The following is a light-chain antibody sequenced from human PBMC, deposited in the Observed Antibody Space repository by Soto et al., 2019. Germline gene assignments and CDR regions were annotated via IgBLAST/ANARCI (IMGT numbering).Light chain of an antibody. V-gene: IGLV1-44*01. J-gene: IGLJ1*01. CDR3: AGWDGSLKGFV. CDR2: ENN. CDR1: ASNIGRDP. Sequence: QSVLTQPPSATGAPGQRVTTSCSGSASNIGRDPVNWYQQVPGTAPKLLIYENNHRPSGVPDRFSGSKSGTSASLVISGLQSEDEAEYFCAGWDGSLKGFVFGTGTKVTV.